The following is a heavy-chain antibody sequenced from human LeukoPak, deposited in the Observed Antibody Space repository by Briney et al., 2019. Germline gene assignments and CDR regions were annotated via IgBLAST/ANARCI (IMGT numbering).Heavy chain of an antibody. Sequence: PGGSLRLSCAASGFTFSSYGMHWVRQAPGKGLEWVTFIRYDGSNKYYTDSVKGRFTISRDTSKNTLYLQMNSLRAEDTAVYYCATDIWASYRYVDNWGRGTLVTVSS. V-gene: IGHV3-30*02. D-gene: IGHD3-16*02. CDR3: ATDIWASYRYVDN. J-gene: IGHJ4*02. CDR2: IRYDGSNK. CDR1: GFTFSSYG.